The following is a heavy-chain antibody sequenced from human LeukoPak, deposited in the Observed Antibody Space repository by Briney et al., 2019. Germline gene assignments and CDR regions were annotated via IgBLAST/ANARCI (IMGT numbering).Heavy chain of an antibody. CDR3: ARDPPIDFWSGYGFDP. Sequence: ASVTVSCKASGYTFTSYAMNWVRQAPGQGLEWMGWINTNTGNPTYAQGFTGRFVFSLDTSVSTAYLQISSLKAEDTAVYYCARDPPIDFWSGYGFDPWGQGTLVTVSS. CDR1: GYTFTSYA. D-gene: IGHD3-3*01. V-gene: IGHV7-4-1*02. CDR2: INTNTGNP. J-gene: IGHJ5*02.